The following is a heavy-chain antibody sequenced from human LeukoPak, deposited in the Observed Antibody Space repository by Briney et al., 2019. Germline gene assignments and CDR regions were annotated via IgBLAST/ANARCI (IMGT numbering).Heavy chain of an antibody. CDR2: ISISSSYI. D-gene: IGHD2-2*01. CDR1: GFTFSSDS. J-gene: IGHJ4*02. V-gene: IGHV3-21*01. CDR3: ARGLGYCSSTSCPYFDY. Sequence: PGGTLRLSPAVSGFTFSSDSTNCVRHTPGKGLEWGSSISISSSYIYYADSVKGRFTISRDNAKNSLYLQMNSLRAEDTAVYYCARGLGYCSSTSCPYFDYWGQGTLVTVSS.